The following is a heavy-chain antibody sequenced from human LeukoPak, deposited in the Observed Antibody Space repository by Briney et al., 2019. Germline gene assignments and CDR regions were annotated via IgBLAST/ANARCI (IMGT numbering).Heavy chain of an antibody. CDR3: ARALYSSGWYFDY. CDR2: ITWNSNSI. Sequence: SLRLSCEASGFTFNDYAVHWVRQAPGKGLEWVSGITWNSNSIDYAHSVKGRFTISRDNAKNSLYLQMNSLRAEDTAVYYCARALYSSGWYFDYWGQGTLVTVSS. V-gene: IGHV3-9*01. J-gene: IGHJ4*02. CDR1: GFTFNDYA. D-gene: IGHD6-19*01.